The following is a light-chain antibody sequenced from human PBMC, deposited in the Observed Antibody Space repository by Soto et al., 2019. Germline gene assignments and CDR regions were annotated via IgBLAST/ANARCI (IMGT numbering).Light chain of an antibody. Sequence: QSVLTQPPSVSGAPGQKVTISCTGSSSNIGAGYNVHWYQQLPGTAPKLLIYGDIDRPSGVPDRCSGSKSGTSASLAITGLQAEDEADYYCQSYDSSLRGVLFGGGTKLTVL. J-gene: IGLJ2*01. CDR2: GDI. CDR3: QSYDSSLRGVL. V-gene: IGLV1-40*01. CDR1: SSNIGAGYN.